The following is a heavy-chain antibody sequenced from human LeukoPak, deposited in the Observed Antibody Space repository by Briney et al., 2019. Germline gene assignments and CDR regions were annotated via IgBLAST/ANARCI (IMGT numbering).Heavy chain of an antibody. Sequence: PGRSLRLSCAASGFTFSSYTMNWVRQAPRRGLEWVSCISSSSTYMLYADSAKGRFTISRDNAKNSLYLQMNSLRAEDTAVYYCERDISDDYWGQGTLVTVSS. J-gene: IGHJ4*02. V-gene: IGHV3-21*01. D-gene: IGHD1-26*01. CDR3: ERDISDDY. CDR2: ISSSSTYM. CDR1: GFTFSSYT.